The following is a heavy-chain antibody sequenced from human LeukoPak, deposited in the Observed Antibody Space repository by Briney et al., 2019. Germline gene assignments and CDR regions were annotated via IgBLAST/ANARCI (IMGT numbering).Heavy chain of an antibody. CDR2: INPSGGST. CDR1: GYTFTSYY. D-gene: IGHD2-15*01. Sequence: ASVTVSCTASGYTFTSYYMHWVRQAPGQGLEWMGIINPSGGSTSYAQNFQGRVTMTRDTSTSTVYMELSSLRSEDTAVYYCARAYCSGGSCYDYWGQGTLVTVSS. V-gene: IGHV1-46*01. J-gene: IGHJ4*02. CDR3: ARAYCSGGSCYDY.